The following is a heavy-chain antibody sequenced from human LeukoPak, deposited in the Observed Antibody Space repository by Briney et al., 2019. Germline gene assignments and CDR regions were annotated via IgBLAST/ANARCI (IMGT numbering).Heavy chain of an antibody. CDR2: IDPNSGGT. CDR1: GYTFTGYY. D-gene: IGHD4-17*01. V-gene: IGHV1-2*02. Sequence: GASVKVSCEASGYTFTGYYMHWVRQAPGQGLEWMGWIDPNSGGTNYAQKFQGRVTMTRDTSISTAYMELSRPRSDDTAVYYCAREFRDYGDYGGGYWGQGTLVTVSS. J-gene: IGHJ4*02. CDR3: AREFRDYGDYGGGY.